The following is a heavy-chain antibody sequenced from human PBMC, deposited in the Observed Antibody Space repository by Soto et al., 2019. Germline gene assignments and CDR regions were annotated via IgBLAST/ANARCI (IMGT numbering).Heavy chain of an antibody. Sequence: QVQVVESGGASVKAGGSLRLSCVASGFTFSDFYMNWIRQAPGKGLEWVSYSDPSGTSTNYTDSVKGRFILSRDNAKKSLYLEMNSLRAEDTGVYYCGRGGWNYENAFDLWGQGTLVTVSS. V-gene: IGHV3-11*06. D-gene: IGHD1-7*01. CDR2: SDPSGTST. CDR1: GFTFSDFY. J-gene: IGHJ4*02. CDR3: GRGGWNYENAFDL.